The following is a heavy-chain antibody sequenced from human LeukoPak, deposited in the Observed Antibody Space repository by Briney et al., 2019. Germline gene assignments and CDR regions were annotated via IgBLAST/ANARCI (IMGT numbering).Heavy chain of an antibody. CDR3: ARVHASGLQVDY. CDR1: GGSISRGGYY. J-gene: IGHJ4*02. V-gene: IGHV4-31*03. D-gene: IGHD3-10*01. CDR2: IYYSGST. Sequence: PSETLSLTCTVSGGSISRGGYYWSWIRQHPGKGLEWIGYIYYSGSTYYNPSLKSRVTISVDTSKNQFSLKLSSVTAADTAVYYCARVHASGLQVDYWGQGTLVTVSS.